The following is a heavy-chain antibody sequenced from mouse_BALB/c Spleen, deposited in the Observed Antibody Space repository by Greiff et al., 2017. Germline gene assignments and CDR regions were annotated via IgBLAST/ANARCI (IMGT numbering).Heavy chain of an antibody. V-gene: IGHV1S81*02. D-gene: IGHD2-10*02. CDR2: INPSNGGT. Sequence: QVQLQQSGAELVKPGASVKLSCKASGYTFTSYYMYWVKQRPGQGLEWIGEINPSNGGTNFNEKFKSKATLTVDKSSSTAYMQLSSLTSEDSAVYYCTREYGNYGYFDVWGAGTTVTVSS. J-gene: IGHJ1*01. CDR3: TREYGNYGYFDV. CDR1: GYTFTSYY.